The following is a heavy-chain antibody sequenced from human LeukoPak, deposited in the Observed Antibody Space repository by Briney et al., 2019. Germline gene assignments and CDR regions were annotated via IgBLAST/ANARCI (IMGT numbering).Heavy chain of an antibody. D-gene: IGHD2-2*01. CDR2: ISSSSSYI. Sequence: PGGSLRLSCAASGFTFSSYSMNWVRQAPGKGLEWVSSISSSSSYIYYADSVKGRFTISRDNAKNSLYLQMNSLRAEDTAVYYCARDRGGVPAAMDYWGQGTLVTVSS. CDR3: ARDRGGVPAAMDY. CDR1: GFTFSSYS. J-gene: IGHJ4*02. V-gene: IGHV3-21*01.